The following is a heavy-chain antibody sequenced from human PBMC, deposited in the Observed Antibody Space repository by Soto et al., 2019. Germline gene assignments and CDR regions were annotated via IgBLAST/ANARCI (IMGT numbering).Heavy chain of an antibody. D-gene: IGHD3-16*01. CDR2: MRLISGAT. CDR3: ARNGGGLDY. J-gene: IGHJ4*02. CDR1: GFTFSNYD. V-gene: IGHV3-23*01. Sequence: PGGSLRLSCAASGFTFSNYDIIWVRQAPGKGLEWVSGMRLISGATYYTDFVRGRFTISRDNSKNTLYLQMNSLRVEDTAVYYCARNGGGLDYWGQGTQVTVSS.